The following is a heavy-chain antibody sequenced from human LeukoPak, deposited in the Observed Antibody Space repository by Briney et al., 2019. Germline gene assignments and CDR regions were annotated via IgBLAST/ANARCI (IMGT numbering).Heavy chain of an antibody. CDR2: IKNKTDGGTT. J-gene: IGHJ4*02. D-gene: IGHD3-22*01. V-gene: IGHV3-15*01. Sequence: GGPLRLSCAASGFTFSNAWMSGVPQSPGKGLEWVGRIKNKTDGGTTEHAAPVKGRFTISRDDSKNTLYLQMNSLKTEDTAVYYCTLISGFLGYWGQGTLVTVSS. CDR3: TLISGFLGY. CDR1: GFTFSNAW.